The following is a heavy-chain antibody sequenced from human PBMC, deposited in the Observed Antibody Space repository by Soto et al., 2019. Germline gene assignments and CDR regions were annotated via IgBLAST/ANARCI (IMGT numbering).Heavy chain of an antibody. J-gene: IGHJ4*02. V-gene: IGHV3-30*18. D-gene: IGHD6-19*01. Sequence: QVQLVESGGGVVQPGRSLRLSCAASGFTFSSYGMHWVRQAPGKGLEWVAVISYDGSNKYYADSVKGRFTISRDNSKNTLYLQMNSLRAEDTAVYYCAKDSLSKGIAVAGFFDYWGQGTLVTVSS. CDR2: ISYDGSNK. CDR3: AKDSLSKGIAVAGFFDY. CDR1: GFTFSSYG.